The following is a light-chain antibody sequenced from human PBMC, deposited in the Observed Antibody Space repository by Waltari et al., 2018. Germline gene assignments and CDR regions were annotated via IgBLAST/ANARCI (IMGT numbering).Light chain of an antibody. CDR2: DAS. Sequence: IIMRQSPATLSLSPGDGATVSCRISQTVGTNLAWYQQTPGQAPRLLIYDASTRANDIPVRFSGSGSGTDFTLTISSVQSADFAIYYCVQYDKWPLFSSGPGTKLEIK. V-gene: IGKV3-15*01. J-gene: IGKJ2*01. CDR3: VQYDKWPLFS. CDR1: QTVGTN.